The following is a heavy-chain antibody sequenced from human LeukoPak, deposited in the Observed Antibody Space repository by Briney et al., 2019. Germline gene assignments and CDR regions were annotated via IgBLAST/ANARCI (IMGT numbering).Heavy chain of an antibody. CDR2: LNPNTGGT. V-gene: IGHV1-2*06. CDR3: ARDSVMGAK. J-gene: IGHJ4*02. Sequence: GASVKVSCKASGYTLTGHYMHCVRQAPGQVLEWIGRLNPNTGGTYYAQKFQGRVTMTRDTSISTAYLDLTSLRSDDTAVYYRARDSVMGAKWGQGTLVTVSS. CDR1: GYTLTGHY. D-gene: IGHD1-26*01.